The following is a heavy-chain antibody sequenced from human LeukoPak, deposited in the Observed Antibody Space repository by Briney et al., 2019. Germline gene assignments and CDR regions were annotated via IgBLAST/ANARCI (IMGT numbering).Heavy chain of an antibody. D-gene: IGHD2-2*01. CDR1: GFTFTTHW. CDR2: IRQDGSDK. Sequence: PGGSLRLSCAASGFTFTTHWMSWVRQAPGKGLEWVANIRQDGSDKHYAESVKGRFTISRDNAKKSLNLQMNSLRAEDTAVYYCARLSDTEGSSTSYRASDIWGQGTLVIVSS. V-gene: IGHV3-7*01. CDR3: ARLSDTEGSSTSYRASDI. J-gene: IGHJ3*02.